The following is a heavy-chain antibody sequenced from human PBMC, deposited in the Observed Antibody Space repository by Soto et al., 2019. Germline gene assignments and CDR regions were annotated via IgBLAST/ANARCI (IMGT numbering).Heavy chain of an antibody. D-gene: IGHD1-1*01. CDR3: ARIIVKKKATTDDAMDV. Sequence: QVQLVESGGGVVQPGRSLRLSCAASGFTFSSYAMHWVRQAPGKGLEWVAVISYDGSTKYYADSVKGRFTVSRDNSKNSVYLQMNSLRAEDTALYYCARIIVKKKATTDDAMDVWGQGTTVTVSS. J-gene: IGHJ6*02. V-gene: IGHV3-30-3*01. CDR2: ISYDGSTK. CDR1: GFTFSSYA.